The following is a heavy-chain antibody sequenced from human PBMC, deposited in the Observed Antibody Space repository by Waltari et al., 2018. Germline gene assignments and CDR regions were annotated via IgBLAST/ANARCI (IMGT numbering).Heavy chain of an antibody. CDR1: GGSIGNSY. J-gene: IGHJ3*01. CDR3: ARDNNRQAFDV. CDR2: IYAGEDT. V-gene: IGHV4-4*07. Sequence: QVQLQESGPGLVKPSGTLSLTCTVSGGSIGNSYWNWIRQPAGKGLEWIGRIYAGEDTNYNPSLKSRVTMSLDTSKSQFSLKLNSVTAADTAVYYCARDNNRQAFDVWGQGIMVTVSS.